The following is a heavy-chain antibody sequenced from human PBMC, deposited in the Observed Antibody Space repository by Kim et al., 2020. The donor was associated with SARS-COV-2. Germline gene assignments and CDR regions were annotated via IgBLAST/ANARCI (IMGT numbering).Heavy chain of an antibody. Sequence: GGSLRLSCAASGFTFSSYGMHWVRQAPGKGLEWVAVISYDGSNKYYADSVKGRFTISRDNSKNTLYLQMNSLRAEDTAVYYCAKDPAPNIVVVTGDYYFDYWGQGTLVTVSS. D-gene: IGHD2-21*02. CDR2: ISYDGSNK. V-gene: IGHV3-30*18. J-gene: IGHJ4*02. CDR3: AKDPAPNIVVVTGDYYFDY. CDR1: GFTFSSYG.